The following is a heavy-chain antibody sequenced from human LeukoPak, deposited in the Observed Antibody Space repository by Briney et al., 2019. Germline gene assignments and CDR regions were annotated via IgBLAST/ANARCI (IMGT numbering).Heavy chain of an antibody. CDR1: GDSISRYY. J-gene: IGHJ4*02. D-gene: IGHD5-12*01. V-gene: IGHV4-4*07. Sequence: TSETLSLTCTVSGDSISRYYWSWIRQPAGKGLQWIGRIYASGSTNYSPSLGSRVTLSVDTSKNQLSLNLTSVTAADTAVYYCARDSEARAFDYWGQGTPVTVSS. CDR3: ARDSEARAFDY. CDR2: IYASGST.